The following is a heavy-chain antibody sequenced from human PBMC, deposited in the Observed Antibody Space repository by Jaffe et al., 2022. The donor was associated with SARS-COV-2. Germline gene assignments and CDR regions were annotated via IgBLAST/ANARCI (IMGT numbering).Heavy chain of an antibody. CDR1: GFTFSSYA. D-gene: IGHD3-22*01. J-gene: IGHJ4*02. Sequence: QVQLVESGGGVVQPGRSLRLSCAASGFTFSSYAMHWVRQAPGKGLEWVAVISYDGSNKYYADSVKGRFTISRDNSKNTLYLQMNSLRAEDTAVYYCARDLDQDSSGEYWGQGTLVTVSS. V-gene: IGHV3-30*04. CDR3: ARDLDQDSSGEY. CDR2: ISYDGSNK.